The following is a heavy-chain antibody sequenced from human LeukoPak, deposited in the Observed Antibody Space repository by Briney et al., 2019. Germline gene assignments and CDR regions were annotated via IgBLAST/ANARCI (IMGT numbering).Heavy chain of an antibody. J-gene: IGHJ6*04. CDR1: GFAFRSHA. V-gene: IGHV3-30*02. CDR3: AELGITMIGGV. Sequence: GGSLRLSCTASGFAFRSHAMHWVRQAPGKGLEWVAFIRYDGSKKFYADSVKGRFTISRDNAKNSLYLQMNSLRAEDTAVYYCAELGITMIGGVWGKGTTVTISS. D-gene: IGHD3-10*02. CDR2: IRYDGSKK.